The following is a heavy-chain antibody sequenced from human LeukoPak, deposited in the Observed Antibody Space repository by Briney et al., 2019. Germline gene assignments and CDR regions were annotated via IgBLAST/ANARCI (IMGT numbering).Heavy chain of an antibody. CDR3: AKGNENF. D-gene: IGHD1-1*01. CDR1: GFTFSDHY. V-gene: IGHV3-72*01. J-gene: IGHJ4*02. Sequence: GGSLRLSCAASGFTFSDHYMDWVRQAPGKGLEWVGRIRNKASSYTTEYAASVKGRFTISRDDSKNSLFLQMNSLKSEDTAVYYCAKGNENFWGQGTQVTVSS. CDR2: IRNKASSYTT.